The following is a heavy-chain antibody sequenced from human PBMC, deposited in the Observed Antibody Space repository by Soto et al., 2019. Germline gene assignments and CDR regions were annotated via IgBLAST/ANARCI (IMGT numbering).Heavy chain of an antibody. CDR1: GGSISSGGYY. CDR3: ARGRDILTGYLDY. D-gene: IGHD3-9*01. V-gene: IGHV4-31*03. J-gene: IGHJ4*02. CDR2: FSSSRRT. Sequence: SDTLSLTCTFSGGSISSGGYYWSWIRHHPGKRLQSSGYFSSSRRTSYHPPLHSRVTISGDASKNPFSLKLSSVTAADTAVYYCARGRDILTGYLDYWGPGTLVTVSS.